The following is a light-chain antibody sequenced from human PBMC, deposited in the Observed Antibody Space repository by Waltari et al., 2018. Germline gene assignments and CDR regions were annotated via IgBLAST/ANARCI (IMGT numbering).Light chain of an antibody. J-gene: IGKJ3*01. Sequence: DIVMTQSPDSLAVSLGERATINCKSSQSVLYSSNNKNYLTWYQKKPGQPANLLIYWASTRESGVPDRFSGSGSGTDFTLTISSLQAEDVAVYYCQQYYNTPFTFGPGTKVDVK. CDR3: QQYYNTPFT. CDR1: QSVLYSSNNKNY. CDR2: WAS. V-gene: IGKV4-1*01.